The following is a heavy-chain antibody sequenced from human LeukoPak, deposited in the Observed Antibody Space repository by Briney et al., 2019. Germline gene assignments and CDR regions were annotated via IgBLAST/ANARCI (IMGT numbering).Heavy chain of an antibody. D-gene: IGHD5-18*01. CDR2: IRYDGSNK. V-gene: IGHV3-30*02. J-gene: IGHJ3*02. Sequence: PGRPLRLSCAASGFTFSSYGMHWVRQAPGKGLEGVAFIRYDGSNKYYADSVKGRFTISRDNSKNTLYLQMNSLRAEDTAVYYCAKGIQLWLGGAFDIWGQGTMVTVSS. CDR3: AKGIQLWLGGAFDI. CDR1: GFTFSSYG.